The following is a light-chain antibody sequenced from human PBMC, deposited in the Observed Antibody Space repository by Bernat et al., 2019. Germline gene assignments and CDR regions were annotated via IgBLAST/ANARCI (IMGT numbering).Light chain of an antibody. CDR2: KVS. CDR3: MRGIHWPWT. CDR1: QSLVHSDGNTY. V-gene: IGKV2-30*02. J-gene: IGKJ1*01. Sequence: DVVMTQSPLSLPVTLGQPASISCRSSQSLVHSDGNTYLSWFQQRPGQSPRRLIYKVSDRDSGVPDRFSGSGPGPDFTLKISRVEAEDVGVYYCMRGIHWPWTFGQGTKVEIK.